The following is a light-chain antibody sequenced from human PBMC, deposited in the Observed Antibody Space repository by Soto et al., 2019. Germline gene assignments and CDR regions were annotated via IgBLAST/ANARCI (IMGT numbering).Light chain of an antibody. CDR3: MQGSHWRT. V-gene: IGKV2-30*02. CDR2: KVS. Sequence: DVVMTQSPLSLPVTLGQPASISCRSSQSLVQGDGNTYLNWFQQRPGQSPRRLIYKVSNRDSRVTGRVRGSVSGTDFTRQISRVEAEVVGIYYRMQGSHWRTFGQGTKLEIK. J-gene: IGKJ2*02. CDR1: QSLVQGDGNTY.